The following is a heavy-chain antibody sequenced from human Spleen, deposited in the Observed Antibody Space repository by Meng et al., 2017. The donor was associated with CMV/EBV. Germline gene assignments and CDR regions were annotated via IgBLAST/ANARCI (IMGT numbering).Heavy chain of an antibody. CDR1: GFTFSSYE. J-gene: IGHJ6*02. CDR3: ARAYYDFWSGYWGMDV. V-gene: IGHV3-48*03. D-gene: IGHD3-3*01. Sequence: GGSLRLSCAASGFTFSSYEMNWVRQAPGKGLEWVSYISSSGNTIYYADSVKGRFTISRDNAKNSLYLQMNSLRAEDTAVYYCARAYYDFWSGYWGMDVWGQGTTVTVSS. CDR2: ISSSGNTI.